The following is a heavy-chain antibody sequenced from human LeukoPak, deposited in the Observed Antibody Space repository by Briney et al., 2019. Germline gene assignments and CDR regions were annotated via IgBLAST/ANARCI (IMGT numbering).Heavy chain of an antibody. CDR3: ASVYSSGWYIEYFQH. V-gene: IGHV4-39*01. D-gene: IGHD6-19*01. Sequence: PSETLSLTCTVSGGSISISRYYWGWIRQPPGRGLECIGSIYYSGSTSNNPSLKSRVTISGDTSKNQFSLKLSSVTAADTAVYYCASVYSSGWYIEYFQHWGQGTLVTVSS. J-gene: IGHJ1*01. CDR2: IYYSGST. CDR1: GGSISISRYY.